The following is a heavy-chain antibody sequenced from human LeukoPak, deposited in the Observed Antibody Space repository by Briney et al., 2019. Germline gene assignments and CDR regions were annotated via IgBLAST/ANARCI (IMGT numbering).Heavy chain of an antibody. CDR2: INPNSGGT. CDR1: GYTFTGYY. Sequence: GASVKVSCKASGYTFTGYYMHWVRQAPGQGLEWMGWINPNSGGTNYAQKFQGRVTMTRDTSISTAYMELSRLRSDDTAVYYCARVEDSSEHYFDYWGQGTLVTVSS. V-gene: IGHV1-2*02. D-gene: IGHD6-25*01. J-gene: IGHJ4*02. CDR3: ARVEDSSEHYFDY.